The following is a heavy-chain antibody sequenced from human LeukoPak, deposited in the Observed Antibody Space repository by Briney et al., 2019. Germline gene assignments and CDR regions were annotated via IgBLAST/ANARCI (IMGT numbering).Heavy chain of an antibody. CDR2: IRYDGSKK. Sequence: GGSLRLSCAASGFTFSSYGMHWVRQAPGKGLEWVAFIRYDGSKKNYADSVKGRFTVSRDSSNNTLSLQMNSLRTEDTAVYYCATRPGVTTFHWGQGTLVTVSS. CDR1: GFTFSSYG. D-gene: IGHD4-17*01. V-gene: IGHV3-30*02. CDR3: ATRPGVTTFH. J-gene: IGHJ4*02.